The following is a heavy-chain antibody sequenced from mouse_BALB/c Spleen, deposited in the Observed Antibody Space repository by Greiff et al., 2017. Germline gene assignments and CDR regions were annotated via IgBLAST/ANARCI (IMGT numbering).Heavy chain of an antibody. CDR2: ISCYNGAT. CDR1: GYSFTGYY. Sequence: LVKTGASVKISCKASGYSFTGYYMPWVKQSHGKSLEWIGYISCYNGATSYNQKFKGKATFTVDTSSSTAYMQFNSLTSEDSAVYYCARGVITTVVELYFDYWGQGTTLTVSS. V-gene: IGHV1S34*01. CDR3: ARGVITTVVELYFDY. D-gene: IGHD1-1*01. J-gene: IGHJ2*01.